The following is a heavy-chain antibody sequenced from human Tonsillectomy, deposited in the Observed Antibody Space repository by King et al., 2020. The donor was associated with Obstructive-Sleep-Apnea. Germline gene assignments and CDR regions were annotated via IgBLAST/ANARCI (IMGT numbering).Heavy chain of an antibody. V-gene: IGHV4-31*03. CDR1: GGSISSGDHY. Sequence: VQLQESGPGLVKPSQTLSVTCTVSGGSISSGDHYWSWIRQHPGKGLEWIGYIYYRGSTRYNPSLKSRVTISVDTSKNQFSLRLSSVTAADTAVYYCSRGCGDDAYYFDYWGQGTLVTVSS. J-gene: IGHJ4*02. CDR3: SRGCGDDAYYFDY. D-gene: IGHD4-17*01. CDR2: IYYRGST.